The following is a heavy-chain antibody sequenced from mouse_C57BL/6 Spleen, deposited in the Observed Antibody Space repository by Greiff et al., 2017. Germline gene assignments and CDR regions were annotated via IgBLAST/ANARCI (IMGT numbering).Heavy chain of an antibody. CDR1: GYTFTGYW. V-gene: IGHV1-9*01. D-gene: IGHD1-1*01. Sequence: LVESGAELMKPGASVKLSCKATGYTFTGYWIEWVKQRPGHGLEWIGEILPGSGSTNYNEKFKGKATFTADTSSNTAYMQLSSLTTEDSAIYYCARRFTTVVATEDYWYFDVWGTGTTVTVSS. CDR3: ARRFTTVVATEDYWYFDV. CDR2: ILPGSGST. J-gene: IGHJ1*03.